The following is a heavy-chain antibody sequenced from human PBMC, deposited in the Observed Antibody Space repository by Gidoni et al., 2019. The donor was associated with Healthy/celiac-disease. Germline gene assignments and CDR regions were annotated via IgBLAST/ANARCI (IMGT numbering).Heavy chain of an antibody. CDR1: GFTFYDYA. CDR3: AKVAGNYYGSGSYYNPWYFDL. CDR2: ISWNSGSI. Sequence: EVQLVESGGGLVQPGRSLRLSCAASGFTFYDYALHWVRQAPGKGLEWVSGISWNSGSIGYADSVKGRFTISRDNAKNSLYLQMNSLRAEDTALYYCAKVAGNYYGSGSYYNPWYFDLWGRGTLVTVSS. J-gene: IGHJ2*01. D-gene: IGHD3-10*01. V-gene: IGHV3-9*01.